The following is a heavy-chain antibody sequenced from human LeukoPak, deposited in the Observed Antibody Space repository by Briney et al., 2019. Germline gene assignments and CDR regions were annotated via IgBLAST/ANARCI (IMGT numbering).Heavy chain of an antibody. CDR3: AKDPYRSGGSCLNWFDP. J-gene: IGHJ5*02. CDR1: GFTFSSYA. Sequence: GGSLRLSCAASGFTFSSYAMSWVRQAPGKGLEWVSAISGSGGSTYYADSVKGRFTISRDNSKNTLYLQMNSLRAEDTAVYYCAKDPYRSGGSCLNWFDPWGQGTLVTVSS. D-gene: IGHD2-15*01. V-gene: IGHV3-23*01. CDR2: ISGSGGST.